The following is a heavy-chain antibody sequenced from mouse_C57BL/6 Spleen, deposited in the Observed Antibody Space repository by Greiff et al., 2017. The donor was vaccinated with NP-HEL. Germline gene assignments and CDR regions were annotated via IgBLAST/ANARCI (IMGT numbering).Heavy chain of an antibody. D-gene: IGHD2-1*01. V-gene: IGHV1-19*01. Sequence: EVQLQQSGPVLVKPGASVKMSCKASGYTFTDYYMNWVKQSHGKSLEWIGVINPYNGGTSYNQKFKGNATLTVDKSSSTAYMELNSLTSEDSAVYYCARGYYGNYVWFAYWGQGTLVTVSA. CDR2: INPYNGGT. CDR1: GYTFTDYY. J-gene: IGHJ3*01. CDR3: ARGYYGNYVWFAY.